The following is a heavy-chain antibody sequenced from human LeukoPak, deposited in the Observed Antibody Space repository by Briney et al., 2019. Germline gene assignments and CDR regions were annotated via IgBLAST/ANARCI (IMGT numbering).Heavy chain of an antibody. CDR2: IWYDGSNK. CDR3: ARMGYYYYMDV. V-gene: IGHV3-33*01. Sequence: PGRSLRLSCAASGFTFSSYGMHWVRQAPGKGLEWVAVIWYDGSNKYYADSVKGRFTISRDNSKNTLYLQMNSLRAEDTAVYYCARMGYYYYMDVWGKGTTVTVSS. J-gene: IGHJ6*03. CDR1: GFTFSSYG.